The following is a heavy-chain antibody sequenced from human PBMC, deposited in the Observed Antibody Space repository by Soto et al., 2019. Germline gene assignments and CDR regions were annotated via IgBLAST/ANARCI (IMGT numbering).Heavy chain of an antibody. Sequence: SVKVSWKASGGTFSSYAISWVRQAPGQGLEWMGGIIPIFGTANYAQKFQGRVTITADESTSTAYMELSSLRSEDTAVYYCATSRDGYNRDFDYWGQGTLVTVSS. CDR2: IIPIFGTA. CDR3: ATSRDGYNRDFDY. V-gene: IGHV1-69*13. J-gene: IGHJ4*02. CDR1: GGTFSSYA. D-gene: IGHD5-12*01.